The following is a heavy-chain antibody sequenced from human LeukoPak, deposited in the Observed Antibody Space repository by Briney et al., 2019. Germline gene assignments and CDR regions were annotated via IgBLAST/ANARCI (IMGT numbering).Heavy chain of an antibody. CDR1: GFTFSSYA. Sequence: GGSLRLSCAACGFTFSSYAMSWVRQAPGKGLEWVSGISGSGGSTYYADSVKGRFTISRDRSKNTLYVQMNSLRAEDTAVYYCAKECGDYGDRCYFDYWGQGSLVTVSS. V-gene: IGHV3-23*01. CDR3: AKECGDYGDRCYFDY. CDR2: ISGSGGST. D-gene: IGHD4-17*01. J-gene: IGHJ4*02.